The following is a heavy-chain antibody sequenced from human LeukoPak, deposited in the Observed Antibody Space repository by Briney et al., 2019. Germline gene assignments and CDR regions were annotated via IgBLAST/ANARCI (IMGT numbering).Heavy chain of an antibody. Sequence: ASVTVSCTASGYTFTSYYMDWVRQAPGQGLEWMGIINPSGGSTSYAQKFQGRVTMTRDISTSTVYMELSSLRSEDTAVYYCARDRSLYSSTWYVPRDGFDIWGQGTMVTVSS. V-gene: IGHV1-46*01. D-gene: IGHD6-13*01. CDR1: GYTFTSYY. J-gene: IGHJ3*02. CDR3: ARDRSLYSSTWYVPRDGFDI. CDR2: INPSGGST.